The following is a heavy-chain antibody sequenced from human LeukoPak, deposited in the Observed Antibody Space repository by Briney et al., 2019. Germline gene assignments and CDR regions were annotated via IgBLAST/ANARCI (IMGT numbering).Heavy chain of an antibody. J-gene: IGHJ4*02. D-gene: IGHD6-19*01. CDR1: GFTFSSFS. CDR2: ISSSTYI. CDR3: ARDQKQWLVRGFDY. V-gene: IGHV3-21*01. Sequence: GGSLRLSCAASGFTFSSFSMNWVRQAPGKGLEGVSSISSSTYIYYADSVKGRFTISRDNAKNSLYLQMNSLRAEDTAVYYCARDQKQWLVRGFDYWGQGTLVTVSS.